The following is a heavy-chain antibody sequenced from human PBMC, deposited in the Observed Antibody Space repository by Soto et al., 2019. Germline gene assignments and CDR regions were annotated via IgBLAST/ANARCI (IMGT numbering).Heavy chain of an antibody. J-gene: IGHJ4*02. CDR1: GGPISSND. CDR3: ARYRGDAVAGYTLDD. D-gene: IGHD6-13*01. CDR2: VYNSGIT. Sequence: PSETLSLTCNVSGGPISSNDCTWIRQPPGKGLEWIGYVYNSGITNYNPSLKSRVTISEDTSKSQFSLKLNSMTAADTAVYYCARYRGDAVAGYTLDDWGQGILVTVSS. V-gene: IGHV4-59*01.